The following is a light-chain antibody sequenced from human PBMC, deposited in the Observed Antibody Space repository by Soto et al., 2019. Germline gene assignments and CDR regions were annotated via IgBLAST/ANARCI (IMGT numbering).Light chain of an antibody. V-gene: IGLV2-14*03. CDR3: MSFTSSNTYV. CDR2: DVA. Sequence: QSALAQPASVSGSPGQSITISCTGTSSDVGAYNFVSWYQHHPDKAPKVVIYDVANRPSGVSYRFSASKSGNTASLTISGLQAEDEADYYCMSFTSSNTYVFGTGNKVTVL. CDR1: SSDVGAYNF. J-gene: IGLJ1*01.